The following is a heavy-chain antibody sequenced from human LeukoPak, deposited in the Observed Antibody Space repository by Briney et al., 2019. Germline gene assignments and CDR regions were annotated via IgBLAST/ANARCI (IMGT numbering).Heavy chain of an antibody. Sequence: GGSLRLSCAASGFTFSSYEMNWVRQAPGKGLEWVSYISGSGSTIYYADSVKDRFTISRDNAKNSLYLQMNSLRAEDTAVYYCARVRSTSCLDVWGKGTTVTISS. CDR1: GFTFSSYE. CDR2: ISGSGSTI. D-gene: IGHD2-2*01. CDR3: ARVRSTSCLDV. V-gene: IGHV3-48*03. J-gene: IGHJ6*04.